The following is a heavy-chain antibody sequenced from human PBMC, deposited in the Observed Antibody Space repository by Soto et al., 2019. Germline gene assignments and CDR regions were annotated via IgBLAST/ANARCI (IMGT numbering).Heavy chain of an antibody. CDR2: ISYDGSNK. CDR3: ARESLEAVAGQFDY. D-gene: IGHD6-19*01. V-gene: IGHV3-30-3*01. CDR1: GFTFSSYA. Sequence: ESGGGVVQPGRSLRLSCAASGFTFSSYAMHWVRQAPGKGLEWVAVISYDGSNKYYADSVKGRFTISRDNSKNTLYLQMNSLRAEDTAVYYCARESLEAVAGQFDYWGQGTLVTVSS. J-gene: IGHJ4*02.